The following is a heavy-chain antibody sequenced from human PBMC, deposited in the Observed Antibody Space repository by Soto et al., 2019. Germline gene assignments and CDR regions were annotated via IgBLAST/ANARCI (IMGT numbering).Heavy chain of an antibody. D-gene: IGHD3-9*01. V-gene: IGHV4-30-2*01. CDR3: ARGYYXILTGPGVGYYYYGMDV. Sequence: SETLSLTCAVSGGSISSGGYSWSWIRQPPGKGLEWIGYIYHSGSTYYNPSLKSRVTISVDRSKNQFSLKLSSVTAADTAVYYCARGYYXILTGPGVGYYYYGMDVWGQGTTVTVSS. CDR2: IYHSGST. CDR1: GGSISSGGYS. J-gene: IGHJ6*02.